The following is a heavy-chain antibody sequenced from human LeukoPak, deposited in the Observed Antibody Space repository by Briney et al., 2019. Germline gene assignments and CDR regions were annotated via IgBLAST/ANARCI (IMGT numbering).Heavy chain of an antibody. Sequence: GGSLRFSCAASGFTFSSYDMNWVRQAPGKGLEWVALIWYDATKKYYADSVKGRFTISRDNSKNTLYLQMNSLRAEDTAVYYCAREGSDPSASDYGHYDTQLDHNWSDAGGQATLVTVSS. V-gene: IGHV3-33*01. CDR1: GFTFSSYD. J-gene: IGHJ5*02. CDR2: IWYDATKK. CDR3: AREGSDPSASDYGHYDTQLDHNWSDA. D-gene: IGHD4-17*01.